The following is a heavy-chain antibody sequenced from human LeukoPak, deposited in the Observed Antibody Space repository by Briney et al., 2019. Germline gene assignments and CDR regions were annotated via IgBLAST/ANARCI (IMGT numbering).Heavy chain of an antibody. CDR2: LHYTGST. CDR3: ANQGSREVRGFDY. Sequence: ETLSLTCAVSGDSITSYYWNWIRQPPGKGLEWIGYLHYTGSTDYNPSLRSRVTMWVDASKKQLSLRMTSVTAADTAIYYCANQGSREVRGFDYWGLGTLVTVSS. V-gene: IGHV4-59*01. CDR1: GDSITSYY. D-gene: IGHD2-2*01. J-gene: IGHJ4*02.